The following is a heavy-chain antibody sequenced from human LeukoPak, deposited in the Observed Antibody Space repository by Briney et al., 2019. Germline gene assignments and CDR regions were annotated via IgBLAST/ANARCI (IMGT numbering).Heavy chain of an antibody. CDR1: GHSIINSYY. CDR3: ARRMGGPAWGMDV. D-gene: IGHD3-16*01. V-gene: IGHV4-38-2*02. CDR2: IYHTGST. J-gene: IGHJ6*02. Sequence: SETLSLTCTVSGHSIINSYYWGWIRQPPGKGLEWIGSIYHTGSTYYNPSLKSRVSMSVDTSKNQFSLKLSSVTAADTAVYYCARRMGGPAWGMDVWGQGTTVTVSS.